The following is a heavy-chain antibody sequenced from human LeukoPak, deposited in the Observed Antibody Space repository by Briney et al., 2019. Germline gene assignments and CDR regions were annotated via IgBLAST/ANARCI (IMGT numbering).Heavy chain of an antibody. J-gene: IGHJ6*02. CDR3: AREGYGGNLGYYYGMDV. CDR1: GYTFTSYG. CDR2: ISAYNGNT. D-gene: IGHD4-23*01. V-gene: IGHV1-18*01. Sequence: ASVKVSCKASGYTFTSYGISWVRQAPGQGLEWMGWISAYNGNTNYAQKLQGRVTMTTDTSTSTAYMELRSLRSDDTAVYYCAREGYGGNLGYYYGMDVWGQGTTVTVSS.